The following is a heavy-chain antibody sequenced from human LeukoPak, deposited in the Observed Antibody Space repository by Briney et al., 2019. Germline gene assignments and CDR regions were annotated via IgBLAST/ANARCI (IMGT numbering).Heavy chain of an antibody. V-gene: IGHV3-23*01. D-gene: IGHD2-8*01. CDR1: GFTFSSYA. CDR3: AKVDIVLMVYAIRKFDY. Sequence: GGSLRLSCAASGFTFSSYAMSWVRQAPGKGLEWVSAISGSGGSTYYADSVKGRFTISRDNSKNTLYLQMNSLRAEDTAVYYCAKVDIVLMVYAIRKFDYWGQGTLVTVSS. J-gene: IGHJ4*02. CDR2: ISGSGGST.